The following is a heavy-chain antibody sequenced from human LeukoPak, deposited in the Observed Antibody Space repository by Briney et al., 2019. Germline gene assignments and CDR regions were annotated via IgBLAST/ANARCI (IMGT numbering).Heavy chain of an antibody. D-gene: IGHD5-18*01. CDR2: ISYDGSNK. J-gene: IGHJ4*02. V-gene: IGHV3-30*03. CDR1: GFTFSSYG. Sequence: GRSLRLSCAASGFTFSSYGMHWVRQAPGKGQEWVAVISYDGSNKYYADSVKGRFTISRDNSKNTLYLQMNSLRAEDTAVYYCASGYPAYFDYWGQGTLVTVSS. CDR3: ASGYPAYFDY.